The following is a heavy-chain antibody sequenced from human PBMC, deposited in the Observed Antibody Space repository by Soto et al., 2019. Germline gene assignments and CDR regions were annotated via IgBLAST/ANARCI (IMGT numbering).Heavy chain of an antibody. V-gene: IGHV1-69*01. CDR3: ARDRPIGRDIAAPFDP. D-gene: IGHD6-13*01. Sequence: QVQLVQSGAEVKKPGSSVKVSCKASGGTFSSYAIRWVRQAPGQGLEWMGGIIPIFGTANYAQKFQGRVTITADESTSTAYMELSSLRSEDTAVYYCARDRPIGRDIAAPFDPWCQGTLVTVSS. J-gene: IGHJ5*02. CDR1: GGTFSSYA. CDR2: IIPIFGTA.